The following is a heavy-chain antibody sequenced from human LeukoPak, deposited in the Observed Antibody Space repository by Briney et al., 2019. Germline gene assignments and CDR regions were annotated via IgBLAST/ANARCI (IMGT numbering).Heavy chain of an antibody. D-gene: IGHD2-2*01. CDR3: AKGGSGVVVPAAPRADYYYMDV. V-gene: IGHV3-48*01. CDR2: ISSTSDI. CDR1: GFTFSSFS. J-gene: IGHJ6*03. Sequence: GGSLRLSCAASGFTFSSFSMNWVRQAPGKGLEWVSYISSTSDIYYADSVKGRFTISRDNSKNTLYLQMNSLRAEDTAVYYCAKGGSGVVVPAAPRADYYYMDVWGKGTTVTVSS.